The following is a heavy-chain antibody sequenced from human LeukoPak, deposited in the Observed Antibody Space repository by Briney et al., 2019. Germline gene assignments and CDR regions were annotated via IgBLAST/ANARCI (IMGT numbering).Heavy chain of an antibody. J-gene: IGHJ6*03. CDR3: ARGTGTTIHYYMDV. Sequence: ASVKVSCKASGYTFTSYGISWVRQAPGQGLEWMGWISAYNGNTNYAQKLQGRVTMTTDTSTSTAYTELRSLRSDDTAVYYCARGTGTTIHYYMDVWGKGTTVTVSS. CDR1: GYTFTSYG. D-gene: IGHD1-7*01. CDR2: ISAYNGNT. V-gene: IGHV1-18*01.